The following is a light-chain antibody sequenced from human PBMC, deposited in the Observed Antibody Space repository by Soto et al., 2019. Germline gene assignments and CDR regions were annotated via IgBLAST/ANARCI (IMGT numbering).Light chain of an antibody. V-gene: IGLV2-18*01. CDR1: IDDVTAYYR. CDR2: DVS. Sequence: QSVLTQPPSVSGSPGQSVTISCSGTIDDVTAYYRVSWYQQTPGTAPKLMIYDVSNRPSGVPDRFSGSRSGNTASLTISGLQAEDEGDYYCSVYTRTSTYVFGTGTKIPVL. J-gene: IGLJ1*01. CDR3: SVYTRTSTYV.